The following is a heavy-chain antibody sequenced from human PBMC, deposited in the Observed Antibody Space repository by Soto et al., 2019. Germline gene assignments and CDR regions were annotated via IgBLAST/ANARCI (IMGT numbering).Heavy chain of an antibody. D-gene: IGHD6-13*01. CDR1: GYPFTGYY. Sequence: XSVKVACKAAGYPFTGYYMHWVRQAPGQGLEWMGWINPNSGGTNYAQKFQGRVTMTRDTSISTAYMELSRLRSDDTAVYYCAHPSDSSSWYFYDYCGQGTLVTVSS. J-gene: IGHJ4*02. CDR3: AHPSDSSSWYFYDY. V-gene: IGHV1-2*02. CDR2: INPNSGGT.